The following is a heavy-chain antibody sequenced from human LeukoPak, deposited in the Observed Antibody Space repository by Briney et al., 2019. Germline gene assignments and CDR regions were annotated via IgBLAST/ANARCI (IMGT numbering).Heavy chain of an antibody. CDR2: ITSSSSYI. V-gene: IGHV3-21*01. Sequence: GGSLRLSCAASAFTFSSYSMHWVRQAPGKGLEWVSSITSSSSYIYYADSVKGRFTISRDNAKNSLYLQMNSLRAEDTAVYYCAREWSSSSYHYGMDVWGQGTTVTVS. CDR3: AREWSSSSYHYGMDV. CDR1: AFTFSSYS. J-gene: IGHJ6*02. D-gene: IGHD6-6*01.